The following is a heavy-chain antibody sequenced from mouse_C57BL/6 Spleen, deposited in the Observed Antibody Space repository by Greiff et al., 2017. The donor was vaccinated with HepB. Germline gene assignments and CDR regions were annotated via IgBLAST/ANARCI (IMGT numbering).Heavy chain of an antibody. CDR3: ARRGEWVFDY. J-gene: IGHJ2*01. CDR1: GFTFSSYT. V-gene: IGHV5-9*01. CDR2: ISGGGGKI. Sequence: EVQLVESGGGLVKPGGSLKLSCAASGFTFSSYTMSWVRQTPEKRLEWVATISGGGGKIYYPDSVKGRFTISRDNAKNTLYLQMSSLRSEDTALYYCARRGEWVFDYWGQGTTLTVSS.